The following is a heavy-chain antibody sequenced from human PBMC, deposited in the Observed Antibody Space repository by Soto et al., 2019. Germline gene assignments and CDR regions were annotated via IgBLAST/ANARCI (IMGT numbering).Heavy chain of an antibody. J-gene: IGHJ4*02. D-gene: IGHD5-12*01. Sequence: EVQLVESGGALVKPGGSLRLSCAASGFTFSRAWMHWVRQAPGKGLEWVGLIKSTADGGTTNYGAPVKGRFTVSRDDSSNTLCLQMNSPETEDSAVYYCTTGAVATTPKVDDYWGQGTLGTVSS. CDR1: GFTFSRAW. CDR3: TTGAVATTPKVDDY. V-gene: IGHV3-15*07. CDR2: IKSTADGGTT.